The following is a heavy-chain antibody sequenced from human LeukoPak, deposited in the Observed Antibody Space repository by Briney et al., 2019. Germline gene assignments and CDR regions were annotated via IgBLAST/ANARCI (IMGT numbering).Heavy chain of an antibody. J-gene: IGHJ5*02. CDR2: IYHSGST. CDR3: ARQLTTVTLGWFDP. D-gene: IGHD4-17*01. V-gene: IGHV4-38-2*01. Sequence: SETLSLTCAVPGYSISSGYYWGWIRQPPGKGLEWIGSIYHSGSTYYNPSLKSRVTISVDTSKNQFSLKLSSVTAADTAVYYCARQLTTVTLGWFDPWGQGTLVTASS. CDR1: GYSISSGYY.